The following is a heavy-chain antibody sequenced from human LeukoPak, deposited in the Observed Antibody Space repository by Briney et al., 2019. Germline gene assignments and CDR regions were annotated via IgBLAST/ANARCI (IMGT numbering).Heavy chain of an antibody. V-gene: IGHV4-34*01. J-gene: IGHJ4*02. CDR3: ARVIGYSSGWYDY. CDR1: GGSFSGYY. CDR2: INHSGST. D-gene: IGHD6-19*01. Sequence: SETLSLTCAVYGGSFSGYYWSWIRQPPGKGLEWIGEINHSGSTNYNPSLKSRVTISVDTSKNQFSLKLSSVTAADTAVYYCARVIGYSSGWYDYWGQGTLVTVSS.